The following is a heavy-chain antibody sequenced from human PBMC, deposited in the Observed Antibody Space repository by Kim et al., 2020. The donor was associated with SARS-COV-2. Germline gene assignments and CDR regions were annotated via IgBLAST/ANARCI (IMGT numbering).Heavy chain of an antibody. Sequence: YAYYVKCRFTNTRDNAKNRLYLKMNSLRAEDTAVYYCAGAVADKLNWFDPWGQGTLVTVSS. D-gene: IGHD6-19*01. J-gene: IGHJ5*02. CDR3: AGAVADKLNWFDP. V-gene: IGHV3-23*01.